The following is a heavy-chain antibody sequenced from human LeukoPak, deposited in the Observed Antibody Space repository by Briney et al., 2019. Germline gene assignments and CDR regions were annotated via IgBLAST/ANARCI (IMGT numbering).Heavy chain of an antibody. D-gene: IGHD2-2*01. V-gene: IGHV1-69*06. Sequence: SVKVSCKASGGTFSSYAISWVRQAPGQGLEWMGGIIPIFGTANYAQKFQGRVTITADKSTSTAYMEPSSLRPEDTAVYYCARGSIVVVPAAIRYYYYYYYMDVWGKGTTVTVSS. J-gene: IGHJ6*03. CDR3: ARGSIVVVPAAIRYYYYYYYMDV. CDR1: GGTFSSYA. CDR2: IIPIFGTA.